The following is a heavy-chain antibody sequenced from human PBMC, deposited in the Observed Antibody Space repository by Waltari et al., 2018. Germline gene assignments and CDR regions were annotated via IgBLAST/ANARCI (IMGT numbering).Heavy chain of an antibody. CDR1: GFNFRVYG. CDR2: MTSDERTI. J-gene: IGHJ3*01. Sequence: EVQLVESGGGLVQPGGSRRLSCAASGFNFRVYGMNWVRQAPGKGLEWVSDMTSDERTIYYADSVEGRFTISRDNAKGSVYLQMNSLRAEDTAVYYCARSVEGAFDVWGQGTMVTVSS. V-gene: IGHV3-48*01. CDR3: ARSVEGAFDV.